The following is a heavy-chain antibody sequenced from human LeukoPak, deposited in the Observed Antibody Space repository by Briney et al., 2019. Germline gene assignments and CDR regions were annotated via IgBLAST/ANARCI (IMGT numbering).Heavy chain of an antibody. D-gene: IGHD6-19*01. V-gene: IGHV4-59*01. Sequence: KPSETLSLTCTVSGGSISSYYWSWIRQPPGKGLEYIGYIYFSGSTNYNPSLKSRVTISVDTSKNQFSLKLSSVTAADTAVYYCARGVAVAGRFDYWGQGTLVTVSS. CDR3: ARGVAVAGRFDY. CDR2: IYFSGST. J-gene: IGHJ4*02. CDR1: GGSISSYY.